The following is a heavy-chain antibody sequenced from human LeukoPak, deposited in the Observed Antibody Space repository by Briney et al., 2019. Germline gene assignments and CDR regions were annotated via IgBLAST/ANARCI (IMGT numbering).Heavy chain of an antibody. D-gene: IGHD3-3*01. CDR2: IYHSGST. Sequence: LRLSCAASGFSVSSNYMSWIRQPPGKGLEWIGYIYHSGSTYYNPSLKSRVTISVDRSKNQFSLKLSSVTAADTAVYYCASVTYDFWLWGQGTLVTVSS. CDR1: GFSVSSNY. J-gene: IGHJ4*02. V-gene: IGHV4-30-2*01. CDR3: ASVTYDFWL.